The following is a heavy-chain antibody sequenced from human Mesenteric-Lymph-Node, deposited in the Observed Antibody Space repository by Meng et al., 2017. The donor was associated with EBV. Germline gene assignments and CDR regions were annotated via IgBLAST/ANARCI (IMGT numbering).Heavy chain of an antibody. CDR3: ARDPLPPRYSDWFYLHS. J-gene: IGHJ1*01. D-gene: IGHD3-9*01. V-gene: IGHV1-8*01. Sequence: QVQLVQSGAEVKKPXASVMGAXKASGYTFTSYNINWVRQATGQGLEWMGWMNPKDGYAGYEQNFQGRVTMTRDTSTDTAYMEVSSLRSEDTAVYYCARDPLPPRYSDWFYLHSWGQGTLVTVSS. CDR1: GYTFTSYN. CDR2: MNPKDGYA.